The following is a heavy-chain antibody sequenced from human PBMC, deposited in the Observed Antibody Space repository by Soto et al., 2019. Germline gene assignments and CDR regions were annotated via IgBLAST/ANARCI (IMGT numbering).Heavy chain of an antibody. J-gene: IGHJ5*02. CDR1: GFSLTTGGLG. Sequence: QITLKESGPTLVKPTQTLTLTCTFSGFSLTTGGLGVAWLRQPPGMALEWLADIYWNTERNYSPSLSDRATITSDTSKNPVVLTVTNVNPVDTGTYFGSHRRVHSGMWFDTWGQGILVTVSS. CDR3: SHRRVHSGMWFDT. D-gene: IGHD3-10*01. CDR2: IYWNTER. V-gene: IGHV2-5*01.